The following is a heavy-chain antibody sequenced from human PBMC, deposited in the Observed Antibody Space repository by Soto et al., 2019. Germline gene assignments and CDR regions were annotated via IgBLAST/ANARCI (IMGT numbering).Heavy chain of an antibody. CDR1: GGSLSTNP. V-gene: IGHV1-69*06. CDR3: ARRHSGGFFRFFDS. CDR2: TGSGTGPG. J-gene: IGHJ4*02. D-gene: IGHD2-15*01. Sequence: GASVKVSCKASGGSLSTNPISWVRQAPGQGLEWMGGTGSGTGPGNHAQKFQGRLTVTADKSTSTVYMELTNLSSEDTAVYYCARRHSGGFFRFFDSWGQGTLVTVS.